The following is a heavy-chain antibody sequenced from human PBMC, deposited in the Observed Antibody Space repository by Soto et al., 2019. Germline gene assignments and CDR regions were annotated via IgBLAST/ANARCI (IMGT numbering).Heavy chain of an antibody. CDR3: ARSLGLYYFDY. J-gene: IGHJ4*02. Sequence: GSLRLSCAASVFTVSDYYMSWIRQAPGKGLEWVSYISSSGSTIYYADSVKGRFTISRDNAKNSLYLQMNSLRAEDTAVYYCARSLGLYYFDYWGQGTLVTVSS. D-gene: IGHD3-10*01. V-gene: IGHV3-11*01. CDR2: ISSSGSTI. CDR1: VFTVSDYY.